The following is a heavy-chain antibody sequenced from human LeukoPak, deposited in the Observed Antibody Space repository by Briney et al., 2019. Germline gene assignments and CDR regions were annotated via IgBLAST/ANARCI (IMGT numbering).Heavy chain of an antibody. CDR2: IYSAGNT. CDR1: GGSISSYY. J-gene: IGHJ4*02. D-gene: IGHD3-10*01. Sequence: PSETLSLTCTVSGGSISSYYWSLIRQPAGKGLEWIGRIYSAGNTNYNPSLKSRVTMSVDTSKNQFSLKLASVTAADTAVYYCARGPYASGGYSFDYWGQGTLVAVSS. CDR3: ARGPYASGGYSFDY. V-gene: IGHV4-4*07.